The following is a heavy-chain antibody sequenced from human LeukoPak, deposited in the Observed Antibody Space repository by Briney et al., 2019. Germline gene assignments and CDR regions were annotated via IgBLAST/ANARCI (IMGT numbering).Heavy chain of an antibody. J-gene: IGHJ3*02. CDR3: TTEEMATIRSGFADI. CDR2: IKSKTDGGTT. V-gene: IGHV3-15*01. D-gene: IGHD5-24*01. CDR1: GFTVSSNY. Sequence: PGGSLRLSCAASGFTVSSNYMSWVRQAPGKGLEWVGRIKSKTDGGTTDYAAPVKGRFTISRDDSKNTLYLQMNSLKTEDTAVYYCTTEEMATIRSGFADIWGQGTMVTVSS.